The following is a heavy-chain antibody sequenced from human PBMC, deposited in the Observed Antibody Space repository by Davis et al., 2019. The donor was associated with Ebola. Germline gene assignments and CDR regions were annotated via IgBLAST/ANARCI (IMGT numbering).Heavy chain of an antibody. CDR2: IIPIFGTA. CDR1: GGTFSSYA. J-gene: IGHJ4*02. D-gene: IGHD2-8*02. Sequence: AASVKVSCKASGGTFSSYAISWVRQAPGQGLEWMEGIIPIFGTANYAQKFQGRVTITADESTSTAYMELSSLRSEDTAVYYCARDKGNWWFDYWGQGTLVTVSS. CDR3: ARDKGNWWFDY. V-gene: IGHV1-69*13.